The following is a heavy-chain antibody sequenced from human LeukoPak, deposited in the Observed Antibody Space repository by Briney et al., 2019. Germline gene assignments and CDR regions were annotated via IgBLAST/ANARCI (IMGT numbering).Heavy chain of an antibody. J-gene: IGHJ5*02. D-gene: IGHD1-1*01. CDR1: SWSFCGYY. CDR2: INHSGST. CDR3: ARLVLPHDRDPNWFDP. V-gene: IGHV4-34*01. Sequence: SETLSLTCAGYSWSFCGYYWSWLRQPPGKGLEWIVEINHSGSTNYNPSLKSRVTISVDTSKNQFSLKLSSVTAADTAVYYCARLVLPHDRDPNWFDPWGQGTLVTVSS.